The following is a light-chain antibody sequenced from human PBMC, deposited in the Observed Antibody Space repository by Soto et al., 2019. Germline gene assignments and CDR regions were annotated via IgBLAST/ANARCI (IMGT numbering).Light chain of an antibody. J-gene: IGKJ5*01. CDR1: QSVSSY. V-gene: IGKV3-11*01. CDR3: QQRSNWPIT. Sequence: DIVLTQSPGTLSLSPGERATLSCRASQSVSSYLAWCQQKPGQAPRLLIYDASNRATGIPARFSGSGSGTDFTLTISSLEPEDFAVYYCQQRSNWPITFGQGTRLEIK. CDR2: DAS.